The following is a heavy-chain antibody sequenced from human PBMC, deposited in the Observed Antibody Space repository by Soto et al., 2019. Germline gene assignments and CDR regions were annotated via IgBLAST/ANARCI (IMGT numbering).Heavy chain of an antibody. CDR1: GYSFTSYW. CDR3: ARHQGYQLLSLWFDP. V-gene: IGHV5-51*01. CDR2: IYPGDSDT. J-gene: IGHJ5*02. D-gene: IGHD2-2*01. Sequence: GESLKISCKGSGYSFTSYWIGWVRQMPGKGLEWMGIIYPGDSDTRYSPSFQGQVTISADKSISTAYLQWSSLKASDTAMYYCARHQGYQLLSLWFDPWGQGTLVTVSS.